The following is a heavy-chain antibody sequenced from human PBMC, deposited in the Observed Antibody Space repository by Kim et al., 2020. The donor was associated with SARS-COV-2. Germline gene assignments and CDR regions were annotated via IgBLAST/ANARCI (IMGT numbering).Heavy chain of an antibody. CDR1: GFTFSSHW. CDR3: ARRQCSRGWYYFDY. Sequence: GGSLRLSCVASGFTFSSHWMHWVRQAPGKGLVWVSRINSDGTTTSYADSVKGRFTISRDNAKNTLYLQMNSLRAEDTAVYYCARRQCSRGWYYFDYWGQG. D-gene: IGHD6-19*01. V-gene: IGHV3-74*01. J-gene: IGHJ4*02. CDR2: INSDGTTT.